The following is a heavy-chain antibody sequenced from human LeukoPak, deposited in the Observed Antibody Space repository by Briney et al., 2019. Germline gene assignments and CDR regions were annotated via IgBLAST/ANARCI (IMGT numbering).Heavy chain of an antibody. CDR3: ARQWELRSSFDY. D-gene: IGHD1-26*01. V-gene: IGHV4-59*12. J-gene: IGHJ4*02. CDR2: IYYSEST. CDR1: GGSISSYY. Sequence: SETLSLTCTVSGGSISSYYWSWIRQPPGKGLEWIGYIYYSESTNYNPSLKSRVTISVDTSKNQFSLKLSSVTAADTAVYYCARQWELRSSFDYWGQGTLVTVSS.